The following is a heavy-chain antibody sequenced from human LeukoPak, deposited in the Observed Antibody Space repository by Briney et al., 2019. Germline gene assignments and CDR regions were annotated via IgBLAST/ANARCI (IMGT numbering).Heavy chain of an antibody. J-gene: IGHJ4*02. Sequence: GGSLRLSCVASGFSFSGYAIHWVRQAPGKGLEWVALISYNGGRKEYADSVKGRFAISRDNSKNTLYLQMNSLRAEDTAVYYCARALGSGSYYIVDYWGQGTLVTVSS. D-gene: IGHD3-10*01. CDR1: GFSFSGYA. CDR2: ISYNGGRK. V-gene: IGHV3-30*09. CDR3: ARALGSGSYYIVDY.